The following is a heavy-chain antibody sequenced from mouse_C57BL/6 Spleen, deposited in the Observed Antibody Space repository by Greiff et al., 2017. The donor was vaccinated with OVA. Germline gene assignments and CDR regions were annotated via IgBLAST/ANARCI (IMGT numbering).Heavy chain of an antibody. Sequence: VQLQQSGPGLVQPSQSLSITCTVSGFSLTSYGVHWVRQSPGKGLEWRGVIWSGGSTDYNAAFISRLSISKDNSKSQVFFKMNSLQADDTAIYYCASTEDYDYDGGFAYWGQGTLVTVSA. CDR1: GFSLTSYG. CDR2: IWSGGST. CDR3: ASTEDYDYDGGFAY. V-gene: IGHV2-2*01. D-gene: IGHD2-4*01. J-gene: IGHJ3*01.